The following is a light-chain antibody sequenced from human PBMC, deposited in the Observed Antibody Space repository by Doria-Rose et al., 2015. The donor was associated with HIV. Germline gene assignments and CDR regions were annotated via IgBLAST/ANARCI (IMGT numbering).Light chain of an antibody. CDR2: WAS. J-gene: IGKJ3*01. CDR1: QSLLYTSKNY. V-gene: IGKV4-1*01. Sequence: DIRLTQSQESLGMSLGERATPNCKSNQSLLYTSKNYLAWYQQKPGQPPKLLIYWASTRQSGVPARFSGSGSGTDFSLAISSLEAEDVAVYYCQQYYDTPSFGPGTTVGIK. CDR3: QQYYDTPS.